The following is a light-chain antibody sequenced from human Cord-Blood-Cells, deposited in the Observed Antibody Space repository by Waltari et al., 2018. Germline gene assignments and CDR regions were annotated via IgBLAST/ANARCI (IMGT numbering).Light chain of an antibody. J-gene: IGKJ2*01. CDR1: QSISSY. CDR2: AAS. CDR3: QQSYSTPYT. V-gene: IGKV1-39*01. Sequence: DIQMTQSPSSLSASVGDRVTITCRASQSISSYFNWYQQKPRKAPKLLIYAASSLQSGVPSRFSSSGSGTDFTLTISSLQPEDFATYYCQQSYSTPYTFGQGTKLEIK.